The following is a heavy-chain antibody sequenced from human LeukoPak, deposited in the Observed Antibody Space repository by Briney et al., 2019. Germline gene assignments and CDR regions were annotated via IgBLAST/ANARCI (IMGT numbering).Heavy chain of an antibody. Sequence: PSETLSLTCAVYGGSFSGYYWSWIRQPPGKGLEWIGEINHSGSTNCNPSLKSRVTISVDTSKNQFSLKLSSVTAADTAVYYCARGLYYYDSSGYYSPVDYWGQGTLVTVSS. CDR3: ARGLYYYDSSGYYSPVDY. J-gene: IGHJ4*02. CDR1: GGSFSGYY. CDR2: INHSGST. D-gene: IGHD3-22*01. V-gene: IGHV4-34*01.